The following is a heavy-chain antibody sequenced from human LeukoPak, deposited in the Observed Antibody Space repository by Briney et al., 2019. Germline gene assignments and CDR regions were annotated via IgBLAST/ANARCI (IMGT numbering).Heavy chain of an antibody. CDR2: INPSGGST. D-gene: IGHD1-1*01. J-gene: IGHJ6*02. CDR3: ARETTSLDYGMDV. Sequence: WASVKVSCKASGYTFTCYYMHWVRQAPGQGLEWMGIINPSGGSTSYAQKFQGRVTMTRDTSTSTVYMELSSLRSEDTAVYYCARETTSLDYGMDVWGQGTTVTVSS. CDR1: GYTFTCYY. V-gene: IGHV1-46*01.